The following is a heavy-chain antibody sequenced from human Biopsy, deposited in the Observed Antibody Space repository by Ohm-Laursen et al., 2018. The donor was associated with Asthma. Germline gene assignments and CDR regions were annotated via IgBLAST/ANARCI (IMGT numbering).Heavy chain of an antibody. J-gene: IGHJ4*02. Sequence: SVKVSCKSLGGTFNTYVIGWVRQAPGQGLEWMGGINSVFGTTTYPQKFQDRVTVTADDSTSTVYMELSRLRSEDTAVYYCARKAGSCISRTCYSLDFWGQGTLVTVSS. V-gene: IGHV1-69*13. CDR1: GGTFNTYV. CDR3: ARKAGSCISRTCYSLDF. CDR2: INSVFGTT. D-gene: IGHD2-2*01.